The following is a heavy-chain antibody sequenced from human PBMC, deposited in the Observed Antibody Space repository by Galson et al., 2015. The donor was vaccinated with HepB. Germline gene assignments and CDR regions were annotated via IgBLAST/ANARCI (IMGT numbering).Heavy chain of an antibody. CDR2: IIPILGST. D-gene: IGHD3-10*01. V-gene: IGHV1-69*10. CDR1: GGIFSTYA. J-gene: IGHJ3*01. Sequence: SVKVSCKASGGIFSTYAISWVRQAPGQGLEWMGRIIPILGSTDYAQKFRGRVTITADNSATTAYLEFSSLRSDDTAVYFCAKSRWTNFVTMIRGVIPDVFDVWGRGTVVTVSS. CDR3: AKSRWTNFVTMIRGVIPDVFDV.